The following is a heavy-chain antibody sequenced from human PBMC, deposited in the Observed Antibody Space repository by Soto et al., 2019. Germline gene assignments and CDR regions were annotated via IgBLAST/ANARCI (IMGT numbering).Heavy chain of an antibody. V-gene: IGHV1-3*01. D-gene: IGHD1-20*01. J-gene: IGHJ4*02. CDR2: INAGNGNT. Sequence: ASVKVSCKASGGTFSSYTISWVRQAPGQRLEWMGWINAGNGNTKYSQKFQGRVTITRDTSASTAYMELSSLRSEDTAVYYCARGITLPTPLDYWGQGTLVTVSS. CDR1: GGTFSSYT. CDR3: ARGITLPTPLDY.